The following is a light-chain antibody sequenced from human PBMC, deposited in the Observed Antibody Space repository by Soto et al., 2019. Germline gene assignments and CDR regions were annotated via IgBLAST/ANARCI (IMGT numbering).Light chain of an antibody. V-gene: IGLV1-44*01. CDR1: SSNIGSNT. CDR3: QSYDSSLSAHYV. CDR2: GNS. Sequence: QSVLTQPPSASGTPGQRVTISCSGSSSNIGSNTVNWYQQLPGTAPKLLIYGNSNRPSGVPDRFSGSKSGTSASLAITGLQADDEADYYCQSYDSSLSAHYVFGTGTKVTVL. J-gene: IGLJ1*01.